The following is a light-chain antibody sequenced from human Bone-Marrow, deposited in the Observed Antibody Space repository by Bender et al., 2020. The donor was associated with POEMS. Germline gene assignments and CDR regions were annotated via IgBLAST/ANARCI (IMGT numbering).Light chain of an antibody. Sequence: QSALTQPASVSGSPGQSVTISCTGTSSDVGSYNLVSWYQQHPGKAPKLMIYEVSKWPSGVSDRFSGSKSGNTASLTISGLQAEDEADYYCCSYADSNTLVFGGGTKMTVL. CDR2: EVS. CDR1: SSDVGSYNL. J-gene: IGLJ3*02. CDR3: CSYADSNTLV. V-gene: IGLV2-23*02.